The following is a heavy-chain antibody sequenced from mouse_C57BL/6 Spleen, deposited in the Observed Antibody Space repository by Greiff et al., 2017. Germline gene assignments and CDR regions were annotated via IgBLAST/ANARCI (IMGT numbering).Heavy chain of an antibody. CDR3: ARHGMVTTASYYFDY. CDR1: GFTFSSYG. D-gene: IGHD2-2*01. V-gene: IGHV5-6*01. Sequence: VQLKESGGDLVKPGGSLKLSCAASGFTFSSYGMSWVRQTPDKRLEWVATISSGGSYTYYPDSVKGRFTISRDNAKNTLYLQMSSLKSEDTAMYYCARHGMVTTASYYFDYWGQGTTLTVSS. J-gene: IGHJ2*01. CDR2: ISSGGSYT.